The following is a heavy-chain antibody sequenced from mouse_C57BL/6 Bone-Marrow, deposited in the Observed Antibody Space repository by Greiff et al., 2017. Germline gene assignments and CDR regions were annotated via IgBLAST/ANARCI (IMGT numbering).Heavy chain of an antibody. Sequence: VQLQQSGAELAKPGASVKLSCAASGYTFTSYGMSWVKQRPGQGLEWIGEISPRSGNTYYNEKFKGRVTLTADKSSSTAYMEISSLTSEDSAVYFCAREGCGDDGYDMDYWGQGTAVTVSS. V-gene: IGHV1-81*01. CDR3: AREGCGDDGYDMDY. CDR2: ISPRSGNT. D-gene: IGHD2-2*01. CDR1: GYTFTSYG. J-gene: IGHJ4*01.